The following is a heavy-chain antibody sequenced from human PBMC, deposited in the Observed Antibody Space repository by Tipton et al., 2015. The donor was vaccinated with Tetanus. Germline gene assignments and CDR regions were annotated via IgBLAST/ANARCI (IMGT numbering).Heavy chain of an antibody. J-gene: IGHJ4*02. Sequence: SLRLSCAASGMTPSYFAMSWVRQAPGKGLEWVSLIYSTGRTHYADSVKGRFTISRDSSKNTVYLQMNSLSAEDTAVYYCARDGDTSGHYGIFDSWGQGTLLIVSS. V-gene: IGHV3-66*01. CDR3: ARDGDTSGHYGIFDS. CDR1: GMTPSYFA. CDR2: IYSTGRT. D-gene: IGHD3-22*01.